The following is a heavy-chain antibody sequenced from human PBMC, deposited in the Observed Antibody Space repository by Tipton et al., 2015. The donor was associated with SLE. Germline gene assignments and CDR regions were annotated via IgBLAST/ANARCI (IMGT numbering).Heavy chain of an antibody. CDR3: ARLVGATTGASFDY. J-gene: IGHJ4*02. Sequence: QLVQSGTEVKKPGSSVKVSCKASGGTFSSYAISWVRQAPGQGLEWMGGVIPIFGTANYAQKFQGRVTITADESTSTAYMELSSLRSEDTAVYYCARLVGATTGASFDYRGQGTLVTVSS. V-gene: IGHV1-69*01. CDR1: GGTFSSYA. CDR2: VIPIFGTA. D-gene: IGHD1-26*01.